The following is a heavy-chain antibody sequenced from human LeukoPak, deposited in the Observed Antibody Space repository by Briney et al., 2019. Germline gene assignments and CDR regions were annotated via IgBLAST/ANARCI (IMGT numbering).Heavy chain of an antibody. V-gene: IGHV1-18*01. Sequence: ASVKVSCKASGYTFTSYGISWVRQAPGQGLEWMGWIGAYNGNTNYAQKLQGRVTMTTDTSTSTAYMELRSLRSDDTAVYYCAREASGRLRLGELSLGIDYWGQGTLVTVSS. J-gene: IGHJ4*02. D-gene: IGHD3-16*02. CDR2: IGAYNGNT. CDR1: GYTFTSYG. CDR3: AREASGRLRLGELSLGIDY.